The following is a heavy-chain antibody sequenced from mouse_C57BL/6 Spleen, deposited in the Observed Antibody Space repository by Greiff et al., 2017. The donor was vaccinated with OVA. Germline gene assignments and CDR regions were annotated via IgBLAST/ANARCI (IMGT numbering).Heavy chain of an antibody. CDR1: GYTFTSYW. Sequence: QVQLQQPGAELVKPGASVKLSCKASGYTFTSYWMHWVKQRPGQGLEWIGLIHPNSGSTNYNEKFKSKATLTVDKSSSTAYMQLSSLTSADSAVYYYEKEGDYCGSSNWYFDDWGKGTTVTVSS. J-gene: IGHJ1*03. V-gene: IGHV1-64*01. CDR2: IHPNSGST. CDR3: EKEGDYCGSSNWYFDD. D-gene: IGHD1-1*01.